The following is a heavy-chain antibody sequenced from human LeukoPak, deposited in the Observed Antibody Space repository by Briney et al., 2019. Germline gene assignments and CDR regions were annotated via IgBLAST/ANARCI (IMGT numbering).Heavy chain of an antibody. CDR2: IRSKAYGGTT. CDR1: GFTFGDYA. CDR3: ARAHLQWLVLDYFDY. V-gene: IGHV3-49*03. J-gene: IGHJ4*02. Sequence: AGGSLRLSCTASGFTFGDYAMSRFRQAPGKGLEWVGFIRSKAYGGTTEYSASVKGRFTISRDNSKNTLYLQMNSMRPEDTAVYYCARAHLQWLVLDYFDYWGQGTLVTVSS. D-gene: IGHD6-19*01.